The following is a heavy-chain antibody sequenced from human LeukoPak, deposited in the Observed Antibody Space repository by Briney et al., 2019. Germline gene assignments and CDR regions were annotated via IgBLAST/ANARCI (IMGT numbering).Heavy chain of an antibody. D-gene: IGHD1-14*01. V-gene: IGHV3-48*01. Sequence: GGSLRLSCAASAFDFTIYDMNWVRQAPGKGLEWLSYISSSSDIIHYADSVKGRFTISRDNAKNSLYLQMNSLGAEDTAAYYCAKVSRTNHDNFFDYWGQGTLVTVSS. CDR2: ISSSSDII. CDR1: AFDFTIYD. CDR3: AKVSRTNHDNFFDY. J-gene: IGHJ4*02.